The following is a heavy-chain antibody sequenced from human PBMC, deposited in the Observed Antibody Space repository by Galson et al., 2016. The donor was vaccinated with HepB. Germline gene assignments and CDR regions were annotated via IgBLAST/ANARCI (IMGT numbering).Heavy chain of an antibody. J-gene: IGHJ4*02. CDR1: AASFIHW. V-gene: IGHV5-51*01. CDR3: ARVSYGGVLI. CDR2: VNPADSNT. Sequence: QSGAEVKKPGESLKISCKGSAASFIHWIGWVRQPPGKGLEYMAIVNPADSNTATYSPSVQGQVTISGDMSLTTVIMHWSSLKASDTAIYYFARVSYGGVLIWRQGTLVGVSS. D-gene: IGHD2-8*02.